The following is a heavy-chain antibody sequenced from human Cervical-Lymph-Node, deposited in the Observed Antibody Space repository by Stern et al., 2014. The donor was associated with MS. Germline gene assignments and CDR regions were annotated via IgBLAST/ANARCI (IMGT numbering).Heavy chain of an antibody. J-gene: IGHJ4*02. CDR3: ARGIAAFDY. D-gene: IGHD6-25*01. CDR2: IWYDGGNK. CDR1: GFTFSSYD. V-gene: IGHV3-33*01. Sequence: DQLVESGGGVVQPGKSLRLSCAASGFTFSSYDMHWVRQAPGKGLEWVAVIWYDGGNKYYADSVKGRFTVSRDNSKNTLHLQMNSLKVEDTAIYYCARGIAAFDYWGQGTLVTVSS.